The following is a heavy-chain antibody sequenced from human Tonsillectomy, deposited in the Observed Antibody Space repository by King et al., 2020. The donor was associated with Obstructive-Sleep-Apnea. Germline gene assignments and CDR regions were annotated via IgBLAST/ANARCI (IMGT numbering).Heavy chain of an antibody. V-gene: IGHV3-15*01. J-gene: IGHJ4*02. D-gene: IGHD2-15*01. CDR2: IKSKTDGGTT. CDR3: TTNRVDIVVVVAAPFDY. CDR1: GFTFSNAW. Sequence: QLVQSGGGLVKPGGSLRLSCAASGFTFSNAWMSWVRQAPGKGLEWVGRIKSKTDGGTTDYAAPVKGRFTISRDDSKNTLYLQMNSLKTEDTAVYYCTTNRVDIVVVVAAPFDYWGQGTLVTVSS.